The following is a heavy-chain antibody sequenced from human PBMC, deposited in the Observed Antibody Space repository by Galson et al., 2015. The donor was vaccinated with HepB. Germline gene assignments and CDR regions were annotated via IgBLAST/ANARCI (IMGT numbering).Heavy chain of an antibody. CDR2: MGPKSGDT. CDR3: AKGDGDYPESFDF. J-gene: IGHJ4*02. Sequence: SCKASGYSFTSYDIHWVRQLTGQGLEWMGWMGPKSGDTGYAQKFQGRVTMPRDPSMRTAFMELRSLTTEDPAVYYCAKGDGDYPESFDFWGQGTLVTVSS. V-gene: IGHV1-8*01. D-gene: IGHD4-17*01. CDR1: GYSFTSYD.